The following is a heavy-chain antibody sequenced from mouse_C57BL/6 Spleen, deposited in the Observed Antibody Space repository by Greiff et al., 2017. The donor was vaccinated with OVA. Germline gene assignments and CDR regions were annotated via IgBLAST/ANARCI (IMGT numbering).Heavy chain of an antibody. CDR2: IYPGDGDT. D-gene: IGHD3-2*02. CDR3: ARRTAQATCAY. J-gene: IGHJ3*01. CDR1: GYAFSSSW. V-gene: IGHV1-82*01. Sequence: VQLQQSGPELVKPGASVKISCKASGYAFSSSWMNWVKQRPGKGLEWIGRIYPGDGDTNYNGKFKGKATLTADKSSSTAYMQLSSLTSEDSAVYFCARRTAQATCAYWGKGTLVTVSA.